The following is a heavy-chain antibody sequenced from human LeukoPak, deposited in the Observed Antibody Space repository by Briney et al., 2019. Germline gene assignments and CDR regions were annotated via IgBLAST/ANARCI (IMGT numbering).Heavy chain of an antibody. Sequence: GASVKVSCKASGYTFTGYYMHWVRQAPGQGLEWMGWINPNSGGTNYAQKFQGRVTMTRDTSISTAYMELSRLRSDDTAVYYCARLKWIQLKAGSYYYYGMDVWGQGTTVTVSS. CDR2: INPNSGGT. CDR1: GYTFTGYY. J-gene: IGHJ6*02. V-gene: IGHV1-2*02. D-gene: IGHD5-18*01. CDR3: ARLKWIQLKAGSYYYYGMDV.